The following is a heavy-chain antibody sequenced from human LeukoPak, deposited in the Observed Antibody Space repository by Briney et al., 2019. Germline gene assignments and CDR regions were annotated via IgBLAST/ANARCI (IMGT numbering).Heavy chain of an antibody. Sequence: PGRSLRLSCAASGFTFSYYGVHWVRQAPGQGLEWVAAISYDGSKEYYTDSVKGRFTISRDNSKNTLYLQMNSLRADDTAVYHCANGLASIAGGTTSFDYWGQGTLVTVSS. V-gene: IGHV3-30*18. J-gene: IGHJ4*02. CDR2: ISYDGSKE. D-gene: IGHD2/OR15-2a*01. CDR3: ANGLASIAGGTTSFDY. CDR1: GFTFSYYG.